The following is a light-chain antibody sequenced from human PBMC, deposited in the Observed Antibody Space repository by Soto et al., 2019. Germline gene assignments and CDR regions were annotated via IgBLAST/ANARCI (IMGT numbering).Light chain of an antibody. J-gene: IGKJ1*01. Sequence: EIVLTQSSGTLSLSPGERATLSCRASQSVTSSYLAWYQQKPGQAPRLLIYGASSRATGIPDRFSGSGSGTDFTLTISRLEPEDFAVYYCQQSGSSPWTFGQGTRVEIK. V-gene: IGKV3-20*01. CDR3: QQSGSSPWT. CDR1: QSVTSSY. CDR2: GAS.